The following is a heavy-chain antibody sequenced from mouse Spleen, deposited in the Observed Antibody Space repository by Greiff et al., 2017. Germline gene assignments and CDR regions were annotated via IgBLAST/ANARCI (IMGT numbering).Heavy chain of an antibody. Sequence: EVQLVESGGGLVKLGGSVKLSCAASGFTFSSYAMPWVRQTPEKRLEWVATISSGGGNTYYPDSVKGRFTISRDNAKNTLYLQMSSLNSEDTAVYYCARGWDGGFAYWGQGTLVTVSA. D-gene: IGHD4-1*01. CDR3: ARGWDGGFAY. CDR1: GFTFSSYA. J-gene: IGHJ3*01. CDR2: ISSGGGNT. V-gene: IGHV5-6-4*01.